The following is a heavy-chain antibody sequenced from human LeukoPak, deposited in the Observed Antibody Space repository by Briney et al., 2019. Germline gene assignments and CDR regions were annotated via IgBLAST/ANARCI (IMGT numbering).Heavy chain of an antibody. CDR2: ISADNGKT. V-gene: IGHV1-18*01. CDR3: ARVEYCNVGNCYFRPGAY. CDR1: GYTFTSYG. D-gene: IGHD2-15*01. Sequence: ASVKVSCKTSGYTFTSYGISWVRQAPGQGLEWMGWISADNGKTNYAQKLQGRVTMTTDTSTTTAYMELRNLRSDDAAVYYCARVEYCNVGNCYFRPGAYWGQGTLVTVSS. J-gene: IGHJ4*02.